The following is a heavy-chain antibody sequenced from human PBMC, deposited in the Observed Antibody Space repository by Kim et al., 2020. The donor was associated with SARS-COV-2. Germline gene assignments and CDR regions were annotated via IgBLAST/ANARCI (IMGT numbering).Heavy chain of an antibody. CDR2: GAT. V-gene: IGHV3-23*01. J-gene: IGHJ4*02. Sequence: GATYSPNSVKGRLTIARDKSKHTLYLQMNSLRAEDTAVYYWANPFEYWGQGTLVTVSS. CDR3: ANPFEY.